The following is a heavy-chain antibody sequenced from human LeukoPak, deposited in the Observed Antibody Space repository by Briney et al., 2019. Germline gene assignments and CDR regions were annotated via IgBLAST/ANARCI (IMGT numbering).Heavy chain of an antibody. CDR3: AKDGQAGTTSPASLDS. CDR1: GFIFSTFA. Sequence: EGSLRLSCAGSGFIFSTFAMSWVRQGPGKGLEWVSSISGSGRTYYADSVKGRFTISRDNSKNTLYLQMNTVRAEDTAVYYCAKDGQAGTTSPASLDSWGQGTMVTVSS. D-gene: IGHD1-26*01. V-gene: IGHV3-23*01. CDR2: ISGSGRT. J-gene: IGHJ5*01.